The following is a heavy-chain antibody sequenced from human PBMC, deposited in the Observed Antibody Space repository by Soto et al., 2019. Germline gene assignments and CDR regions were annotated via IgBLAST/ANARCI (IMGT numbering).Heavy chain of an antibody. CDR1: GLTYSSHV. CDR2: IIPLFGIP. V-gene: IGHV1-69*17. CDR3: ARGVVNTNVVLKWFDP. D-gene: IGHD2-15*01. J-gene: IGHJ5*02. Sequence: QVQLVQSGPEVKRPGSSVKVSCEASGLTYSSHVISWLRQAPGQGLEWMGGIIPLFGIPNYAQKFQGRLTITADKSTSTAYMELSSLRSEDTAVYYCARGVVNTNVVLKWFDPWGQGTLVTVSS.